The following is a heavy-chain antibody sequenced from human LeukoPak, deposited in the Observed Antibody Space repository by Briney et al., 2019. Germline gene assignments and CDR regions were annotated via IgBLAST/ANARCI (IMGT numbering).Heavy chain of an antibody. Sequence: PGGSLRLSCAASGFTFSSNGMHWVRQAPGKGLEWVAFIRSDGSIKYYADSVKGRFTISRDNSKNTLYLQLNSLRAEDTAVYYCAKDSYDGSNWYIDSWGQGPWSPSSQ. CDR1: GFTFSSNG. J-gene: IGHJ4*02. CDR3: AKDSYDGSNWYIDS. D-gene: IGHD6-13*01. CDR2: IRSDGSIK. V-gene: IGHV3-30*02.